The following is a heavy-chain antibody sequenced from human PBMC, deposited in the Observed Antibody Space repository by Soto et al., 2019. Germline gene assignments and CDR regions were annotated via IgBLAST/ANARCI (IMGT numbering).Heavy chain of an antibody. Sequence: GESLKISCKGSGYNFATYWIAWVRQLPGKGPEWMGIIYPGDSDTSYSPSFQGQVTISVDKSISTAYLQWNSLKASDAAVYYCARRGYSYGLDVWGQGTKVTVSS. D-gene: IGHD5-18*01. V-gene: IGHV5-51*01. J-gene: IGHJ6*02. CDR1: GYNFATYW. CDR3: ARRGYSYGLDV. CDR2: IYPGDSDT.